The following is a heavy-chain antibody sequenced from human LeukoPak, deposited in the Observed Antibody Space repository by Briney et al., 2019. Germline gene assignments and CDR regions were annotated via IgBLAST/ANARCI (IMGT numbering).Heavy chain of an antibody. CDR1: GFTFSGYG. D-gene: IGHD6-13*01. J-gene: IGHJ4*02. CDR2: IRFDGSTK. CDR3: AKGDSSSWYAFDY. Sequence: PGGSLRLSCAASGFTFSGYGMHWVRLAPGKGLEWVAFIRFDGSTKYYADSVKGRFTISRDNSKNTLYLQMNSLRAEDTALYYCAKGDSSSWYAFDYWGQGTLVTVSS. V-gene: IGHV3-30*02.